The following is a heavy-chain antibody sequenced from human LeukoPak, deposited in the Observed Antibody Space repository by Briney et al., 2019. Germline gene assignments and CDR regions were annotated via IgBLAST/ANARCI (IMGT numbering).Heavy chain of an antibody. CDR1: GGSFSGYS. CDR3: ARRARNGGDY. D-gene: IGHD1-1*01. CDR2: INHSGST. V-gene: IGHV4-34*01. J-gene: IGHJ4*02. Sequence: SETLSLTCAVYGGSFSGYSWSWIRQPPGKGLEWIGEINHSGSTNYNPSLKSRVTISVDTSKNQFSLKLSSVTAEDTAVYYCARRARNGGDYWGQGTLVTVSS.